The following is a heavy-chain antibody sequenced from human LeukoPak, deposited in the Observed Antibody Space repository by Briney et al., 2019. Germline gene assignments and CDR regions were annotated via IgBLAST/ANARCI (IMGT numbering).Heavy chain of an antibody. Sequence: GGSLRLSCAASGFTVSSNYMSWVRQAPGKGLEWVSVIYSGGSTYYADSVKGRFTISRDNSKNTLYLQMNSLRAEDTAVYYCARWLEGDAFDIWGQGTMVTVSS. D-gene: IGHD6-19*01. CDR3: ARWLEGDAFDI. J-gene: IGHJ3*02. CDR2: IYSGGST. V-gene: IGHV3-66*01. CDR1: GFTVSSNY.